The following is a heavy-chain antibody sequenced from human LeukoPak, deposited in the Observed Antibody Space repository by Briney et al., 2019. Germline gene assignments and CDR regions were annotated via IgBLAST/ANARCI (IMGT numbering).Heavy chain of an antibody. D-gene: IGHD3-22*01. J-gene: IGHJ3*02. CDR1: GFTFSSYS. Sequence: GGSLRLSYAASGFTFSSYSMNWVRQAPGKGLEWVSYISSSSSTIYYADSVKGRFTISRDNAKNSLYLQMNSLRAEDTAVYYCARDGPYDSSGYYGWAFDIWGQGTMVTVSS. CDR2: ISSSSSTI. V-gene: IGHV3-48*01. CDR3: ARDGPYDSSGYYGWAFDI.